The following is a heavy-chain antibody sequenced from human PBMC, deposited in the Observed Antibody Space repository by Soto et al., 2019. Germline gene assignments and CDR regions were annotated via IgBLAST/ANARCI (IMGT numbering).Heavy chain of an antibody. CDR3: ANKVVAN. V-gene: IGHV3-66*01. J-gene: IGHJ4*02. CDR2: IYSGGST. CDR1: GFTVSDNY. Sequence: EVQLVESGGGLVQPGGSLRLACAVSGFTVSDNYMTWVRQAPGKGLECVSVIYSGGSTYYADSVKGRFTISRDKSKNTLYLQMNSLTAEDAAVYYGANKVVANWGQGTLVTVSP. D-gene: IGHD5-12*01.